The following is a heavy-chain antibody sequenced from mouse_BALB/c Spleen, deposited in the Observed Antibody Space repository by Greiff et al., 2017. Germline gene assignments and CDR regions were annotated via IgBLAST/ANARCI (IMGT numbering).Heavy chain of an antibody. CDR1: GFNIKDTY. J-gene: IGHJ2*01. CDR3: ALTHFDY. D-gene: IGHD1-3*01. Sequence: EVKLVESGAELVKPGASVKLSCTASGFNIKDTYMHWVKQRPEQGLEWIGRIDPANGNTKYDPKFQGKATITADTSSNTAYLQLSSLTSEDTAVYYCALTHFDYWGQGTTLTVSS. CDR2: IDPANGNT. V-gene: IGHV14-3*02.